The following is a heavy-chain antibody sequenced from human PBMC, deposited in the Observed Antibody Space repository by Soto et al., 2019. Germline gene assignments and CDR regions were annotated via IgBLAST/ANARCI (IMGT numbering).Heavy chain of an antibody. Sequence: GGSLRLSCAASGFTFSSYAMSWVRQAPGKGLEWVSAISGSGGSTYYADSVKGRFTISRDNSKNTLYLQMNSLRAEDTAVYYCAKDLDGYYYDSSGYYYWGQGTLVTVSS. V-gene: IGHV3-23*01. J-gene: IGHJ4*02. CDR2: ISGSGGST. CDR3: AKDLDGYYYDSSGYYY. CDR1: GFTFSSYA. D-gene: IGHD3-22*01.